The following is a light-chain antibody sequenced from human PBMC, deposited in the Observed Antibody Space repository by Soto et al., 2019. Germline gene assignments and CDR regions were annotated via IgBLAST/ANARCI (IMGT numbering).Light chain of an antibody. V-gene: IGKV3-20*01. Sequence: ESGLTQSPGSLSLSPGERTTLSCRASQSVSSNYLAWYQHKPGQSPRLLIYGASSRATGIPERFSGSGSGTDFTHSTSRLEPEDFAVYYCQHYGSSLSISFGQGTRLEIK. J-gene: IGKJ5*01. CDR3: QHYGSSLSIS. CDR2: GAS. CDR1: QSVSSNY.